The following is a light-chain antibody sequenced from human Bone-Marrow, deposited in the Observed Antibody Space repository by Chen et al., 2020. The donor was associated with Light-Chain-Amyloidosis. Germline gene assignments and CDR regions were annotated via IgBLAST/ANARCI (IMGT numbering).Light chain of an antibody. CDR1: ENIGGY. CDR3: QQSYTVPRT. CDR2: AAS. J-gene: IGKJ2*01. Sequence: DIQMAQSPSSLSASVGDRVTITCRASENIGGYLNWYQQKPGKAPKVLIFAASSLQTGVPSRFSGSGFETDFTLTISNLQPDDFATYYCQQSYTVPRTFGPGTKVDIK. V-gene: IGKV1-39*01.